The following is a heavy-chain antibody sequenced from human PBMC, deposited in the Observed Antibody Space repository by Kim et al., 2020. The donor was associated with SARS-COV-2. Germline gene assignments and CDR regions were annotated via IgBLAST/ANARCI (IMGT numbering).Heavy chain of an antibody. CDR3: ARQSVAGPFDY. V-gene: IGHV1-8*01. D-gene: IGHD6-19*01. Sequence: TGYAQKFQGRVTMTRNTSISTAYMELSSLRSEDTAVYYCARQSVAGPFDYWGQGTLVTVSS. J-gene: IGHJ4*02. CDR2: T.